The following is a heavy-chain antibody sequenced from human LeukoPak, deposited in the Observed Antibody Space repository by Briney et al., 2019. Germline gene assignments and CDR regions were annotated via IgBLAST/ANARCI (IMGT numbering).Heavy chain of an antibody. J-gene: IGHJ6*02. CDR3: ARALWSGPVYYGMDV. V-gene: IGHV3-74*01. D-gene: IGHD3-10*01. CDR1: GFTFSNYW. CDR2: INSNGSST. Sequence: GGSLRLSCAASGFTFSNYWMHWVRQAPGKGLVWVSRINSNGSSTNYADSVKGRFTISRDNAKNTLYLQMSSLRAEDTAVYYCARALWSGPVYYGMDVWGQGTTVTVSS.